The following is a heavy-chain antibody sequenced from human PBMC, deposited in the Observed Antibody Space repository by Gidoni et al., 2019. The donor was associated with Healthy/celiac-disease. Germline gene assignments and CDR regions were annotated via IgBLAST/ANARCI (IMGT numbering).Heavy chain of an antibody. CDR3: ARSAYSSSWYDFDY. D-gene: IGHD6-13*01. V-gene: IGHV3-53*01. CDR2: IYSGGST. J-gene: IGHJ4*02. CDR1: GFTFRSNY. Sequence: EVQLVESGGGLIQPGGSLRLSCAASGFTFRSNYMSWVRQAPGKGLEWVSVIYSGGSTYYAASVKGRFTISRDNSKNTLYLQMNSLRAEDTAVYYGARSAYSSSWYDFDYWGQGTLVTVSS.